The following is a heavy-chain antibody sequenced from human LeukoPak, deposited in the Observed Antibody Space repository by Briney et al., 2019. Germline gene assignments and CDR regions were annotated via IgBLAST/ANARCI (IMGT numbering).Heavy chain of an antibody. D-gene: IGHD5-18*01. V-gene: IGHV3-7*01. CDR3: VRLRYTYGKNFDC. CDR1: GFTFKGYW. CDR2: IQQDGSEK. Sequence: GGSLRLSCAASGFTFKGYWMSWVRQAPGKGLEWVANIQQDGSEKKYVDSVKGRFTISRDNAKNSLYLQMDSLRAEDTAVYYCVRLRYTYGKNFDCWGQGTLVAVSS. J-gene: IGHJ4*02.